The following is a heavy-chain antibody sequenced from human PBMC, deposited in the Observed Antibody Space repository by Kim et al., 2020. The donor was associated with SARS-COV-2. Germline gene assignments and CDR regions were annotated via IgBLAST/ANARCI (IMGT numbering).Heavy chain of an antibody. V-gene: IGHV4-31*03. J-gene: IGHJ2*01. CDR3: ATLAVPYWYFDL. D-gene: IGHD3-10*01. Sequence: SETLSLTCTVSGGSISSGGYYWSWIRQHPGKGLEWIGYIYYSGSTYYNPSLKSRVTISVDTSKNQFSLKLSSVTAADTAVYYCATLAVPYWYFDLWGRGTLVTVSS. CDR1: GGSISSGGYY. CDR2: IYYSGST.